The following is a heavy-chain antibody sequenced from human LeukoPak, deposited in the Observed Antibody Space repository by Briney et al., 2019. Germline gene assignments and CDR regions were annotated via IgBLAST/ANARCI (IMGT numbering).Heavy chain of an antibody. CDR3: ARDRNTFGVDY. V-gene: IGHV3-7*01. D-gene: IGHD3-10*01. Sequence: PGGSLRLSCAASGFTFSSYAMSWVRQAPGKGLEWVANIKQDGSEKYYVDSVKGRFTISRDNAKNSLYLQMNSLRAEDTAVYYCARDRNTFGVDYWGQGTLVTVSS. CDR2: IKQDGSEK. J-gene: IGHJ4*02. CDR1: GFTFSSYA.